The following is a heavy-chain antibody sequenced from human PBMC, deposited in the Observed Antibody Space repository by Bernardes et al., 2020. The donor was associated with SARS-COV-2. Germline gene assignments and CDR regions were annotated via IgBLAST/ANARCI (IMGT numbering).Heavy chain of an antibody. D-gene: IGHD6-19*01. V-gene: IGHV4-59*01. Sequence: TLSLTCTVSGGSISSYYWSWIRQPPGKGLEWIGYIYYSGSTNYNPSLKSRVTISVDTSKNQFSLKLSSVTAADTAVYYCARVTQAVAGTPYFDYWGQGTLVTVSS. CDR2: IYYSGST. CDR3: ARVTQAVAGTPYFDY. J-gene: IGHJ4*02. CDR1: GGSISSYY.